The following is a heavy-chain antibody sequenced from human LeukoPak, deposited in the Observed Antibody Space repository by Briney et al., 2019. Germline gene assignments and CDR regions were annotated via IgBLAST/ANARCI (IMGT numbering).Heavy chain of an antibody. CDR1: GYTSTSYG. Sequence: ASVKVSCKASGYTSTSYGISWVRQAPGQGLEWMGWISAYNGNTNYAQKLQGRVTMTTDTSTSTAYMELRSLRSDDTAVYYCARDWGATVTTLADYYYYGMDVWGKGTTVTVSS. CDR2: ISAYNGNT. CDR3: ARDWGATVTTLADYYYYGMDV. J-gene: IGHJ6*04. V-gene: IGHV1-18*04. D-gene: IGHD4-17*01.